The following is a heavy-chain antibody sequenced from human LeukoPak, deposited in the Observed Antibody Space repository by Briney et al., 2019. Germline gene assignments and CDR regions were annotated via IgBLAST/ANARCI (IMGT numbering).Heavy chain of an antibody. V-gene: IGHV3-48*04. D-gene: IGHD3-10*01. J-gene: IGHJ4*02. CDR1: GFTFSTHN. CDR2: ISGSSSTI. Sequence: PGGSLRLSCAASGFTFSTHNMNWVRQAPGKGLEWVSYISGSSSTIHYADSVKGRFTISRDNAKNSLYLQMNSLRAEDTAVYYCARSPTYFDYWGQGTLVTVSS. CDR3: ARSPTYFDY.